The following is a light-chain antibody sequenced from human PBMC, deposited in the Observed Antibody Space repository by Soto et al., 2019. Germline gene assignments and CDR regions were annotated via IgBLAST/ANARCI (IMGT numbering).Light chain of an antibody. J-gene: IGKJ1*01. CDR3: QQYNDWPLT. CDR2: DAF. V-gene: IGKV3-15*01. Sequence: EVVLTQSPATLSLSPGERATLSCRASESVFGYLAWYQHKPGQAPRLLIYDAFTRATGIPARFSGTGSGTEFTLTISSLQSEDFALYYCQQYNDWPLTFGQGTKV. CDR1: ESVFGY.